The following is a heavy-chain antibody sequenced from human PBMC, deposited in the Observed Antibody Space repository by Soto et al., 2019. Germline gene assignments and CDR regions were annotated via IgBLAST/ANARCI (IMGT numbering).Heavy chain of an antibody. V-gene: IGHV1-18*01. J-gene: IGHJ4*02. Sequence: ASVKVSCKASGYTFTSYGISWVRQAPGQGLEWMGWISAYNGNTNYAQKLQGRVTMTTDTSTSTAYMELRSLRSDDTAVYYCARGLGYYSSTSCYNPPHYFDYWGQGTLVTVSS. D-gene: IGHD2-2*01. CDR3: ARGLGYYSSTSCYNPPHYFDY. CDR2: ISAYNGNT. CDR1: GYTFTSYG.